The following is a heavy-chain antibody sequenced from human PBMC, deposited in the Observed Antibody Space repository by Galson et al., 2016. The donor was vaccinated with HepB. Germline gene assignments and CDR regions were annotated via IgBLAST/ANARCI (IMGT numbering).Heavy chain of an antibody. V-gene: IGHV3-53*01. Sequence: SLRLSCAASGFTVSNNYMSRVRQAPGKGLEWVSVIYSGGRTYYADSVKGRFTLSRDNSKNTLYLQMNSLRAEDTAVYYCARDEIAGTTGDYWGQGTLVTVSS. D-gene: IGHD1-7*01. CDR2: IYSGGRT. J-gene: IGHJ4*02. CDR3: ARDEIAGTTGDY. CDR1: GFTVSNNY.